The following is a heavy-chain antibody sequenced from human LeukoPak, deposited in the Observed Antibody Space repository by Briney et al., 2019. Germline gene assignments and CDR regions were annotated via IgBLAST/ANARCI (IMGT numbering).Heavy chain of an antibody. CDR2: IRSKANSYAA. CDR1: GFTFSGSA. CDR3: TSSYLNYSNSRYYYFDY. D-gene: IGHD4-11*01. Sequence: GGSLRLSCAASGFTFSGSAMHWVRQASGKGLEWVGRIRSKANSYAAAYAASVKGRFTISRDDSKNTAYLQMNSLKTEDTAVYYCTSSYLNYSNSRYYYFDYWGQGTLVTVSS. V-gene: IGHV3-73*01. J-gene: IGHJ4*02.